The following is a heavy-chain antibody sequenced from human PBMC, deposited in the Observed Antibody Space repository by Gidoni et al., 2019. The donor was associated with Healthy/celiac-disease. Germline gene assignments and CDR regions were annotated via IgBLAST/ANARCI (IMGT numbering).Heavy chain of an antibody. D-gene: IGHD2-2*01. CDR2: IYYSGST. J-gene: IGHJ5*02. CDR1: GGSISSGGYY. V-gene: IGHV4-31*03. Sequence: QVQLQESGPGLVKPSQTLSLTCTVSGGSISSGGYYWSWIRQHPGKGLEWIGYIYYSGSTYYNPSLKSRVTISVDTSKNQFSLKLSSVTAADTAVYYCARTVVVQLLSLAWFDPWGQGTLVTVSS. CDR3: ARTVVVQLLSLAWFDP.